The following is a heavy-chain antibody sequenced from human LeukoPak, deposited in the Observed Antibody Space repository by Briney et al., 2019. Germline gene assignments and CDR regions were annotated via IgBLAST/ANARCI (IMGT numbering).Heavy chain of an antibody. J-gene: IGHJ4*02. CDR2: IIPIFGTA. CDR3: ARTRLGYCSSTSCPYFGY. D-gene: IGHD2-2*01. V-gene: IGHV1-69*13. Sequence: GASVKVSCKASGGTFSSYAISWVRQAPGQGLEWMGGIIPIFGTANYAQKFQGRVTITADESTSTAYMELSSLRSEDTAVYYCARTRLGYCSSTSCPYFGYWGQGTLVTVSS. CDR1: GGTFSSYA.